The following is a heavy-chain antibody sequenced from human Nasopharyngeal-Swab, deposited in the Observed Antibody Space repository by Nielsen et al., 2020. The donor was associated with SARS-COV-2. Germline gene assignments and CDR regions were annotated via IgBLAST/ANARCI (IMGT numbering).Heavy chain of an antibody. CDR2: IKQDGSEK. CDR3: ASHPASSSSVYYYYGMDV. CDR1: GFTFSSYW. J-gene: IGHJ6*02. Sequence: GESLKISCAASGFTFSSYWMSWVRQAPGKGLEWVANIKQDGSEKYYVDSVKGRFTISRDNAKNSLYLQMNSLRAEDTAVYYCASHPASSSSVYYYYGMDVWGQGTTVTVSS. V-gene: IGHV3-7*01. D-gene: IGHD6-6*01.